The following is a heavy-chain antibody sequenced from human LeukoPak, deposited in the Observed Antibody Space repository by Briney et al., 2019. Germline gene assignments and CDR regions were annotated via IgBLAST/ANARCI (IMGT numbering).Heavy chain of an antibody. J-gene: IGHJ4*02. D-gene: IGHD5-24*01. Sequence: AGGSLRLSCAASGFTFSSYWMSWVRQAPGKGLEWVANIKQDGSEKFYVDSVKGRFTISRDNAKNSVYLQLNSLRAEDTAVYYCARGLRKVEATKDYWGQGTLVTVSS. CDR3: ARGLRKVEATKDY. CDR1: GFTFSSYW. V-gene: IGHV3-7*01. CDR2: IKQDGSEK.